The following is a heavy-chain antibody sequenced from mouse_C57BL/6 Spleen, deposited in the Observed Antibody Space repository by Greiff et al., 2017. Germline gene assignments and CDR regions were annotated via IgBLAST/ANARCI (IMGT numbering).Heavy chain of an antibody. V-gene: IGHV2-2*01. CDR2: IWSGGST. Sequence: QVQLQRSGPGLLQPSQSLPITCTASGSSLTSYGVHWVRQSPGKGLGWLGVIWSGGSTDYNAAFISRLSISKDNSKSQVFFKMNSLQADDTAIYYCASIYYYGSSYGNYAMDYWGQGTSVTVSS. CDR3: ASIYYYGSSYGNYAMDY. J-gene: IGHJ4*01. CDR1: GSSLTSYG. D-gene: IGHD1-1*01.